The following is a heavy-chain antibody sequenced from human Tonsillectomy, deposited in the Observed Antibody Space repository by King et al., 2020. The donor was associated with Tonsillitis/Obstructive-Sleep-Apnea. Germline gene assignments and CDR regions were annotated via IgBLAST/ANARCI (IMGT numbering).Heavy chain of an antibody. CDR3: ARAVAGTFYYYMDV. CDR2: TYYRYNWYN. Sequence: VQLQQSVPGLVRPSQNTSLTFAISGDSVSCNSAAWNWIRQSPSRGIEWLGRTYYRYNWYNDYAVFVKSRITINPDTSKNQYSLQLNSVTPEDTAVYYCARAVAGTFYYYMDVWGKGTTVTVSS. D-gene: IGHD6-19*01. J-gene: IGHJ6*03. CDR1: GDSVSCNSAA. V-gene: IGHV6-1*01.